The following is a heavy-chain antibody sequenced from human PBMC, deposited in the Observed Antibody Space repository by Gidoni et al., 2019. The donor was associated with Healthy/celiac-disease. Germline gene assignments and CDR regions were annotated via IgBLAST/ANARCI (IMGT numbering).Heavy chain of an antibody. CDR2: INHSGST. CDR3: ARRVAPFDY. V-gene: IGHV4-34*01. J-gene: IGHJ4*02. CDR1: GGSFSGYY. Sequence: TCAVYGGSFSGYYWSWIRQPPGKGLEWIGEINHSGSTNYNPSLKSRVTISVDTSKNQFSLKLSSVTAADTAVYYCARRVAPFDYWGQGTLVTVSS. D-gene: IGHD5-12*01.